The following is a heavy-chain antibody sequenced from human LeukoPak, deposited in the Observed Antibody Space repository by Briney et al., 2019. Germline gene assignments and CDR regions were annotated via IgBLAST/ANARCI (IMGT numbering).Heavy chain of an antibody. J-gene: IGHJ4*02. D-gene: IGHD4-17*01. CDR2: IKQDGSEK. CDR3: ARGGGYGDFEGGAY. V-gene: IGHV3-7*03. CDR1: GFTFSSYW. Sequence: GGSLRLSCAASGFTFSSYWMSWVRQAPGKGLEWVANIKQDGSEKYYVDSVKGRFTISRDNAKNSLYLQMNSLRAEDTAVYYCARGGGYGDFEGGAYWGQGTLVTVSS.